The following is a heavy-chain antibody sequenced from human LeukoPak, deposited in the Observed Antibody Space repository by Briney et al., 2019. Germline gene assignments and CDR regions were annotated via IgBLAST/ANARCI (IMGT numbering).Heavy chain of an antibody. CDR3: ARAARRITIFGVVISRWFDP. CDR2: MNPNSGNT. J-gene: IGHJ5*02. Sequence: ASVKASCKASGYAFTSYDINWVRQATGQGLEWMGWMNPNSGNTGYAQKFQGRVTMTRNTSISTAYMELSSLRSEDTAVYYCARAARRITIFGVVISRWFDPWGQGTLVTVSS. V-gene: IGHV1-8*01. D-gene: IGHD3-3*01. CDR1: GYAFTSYD.